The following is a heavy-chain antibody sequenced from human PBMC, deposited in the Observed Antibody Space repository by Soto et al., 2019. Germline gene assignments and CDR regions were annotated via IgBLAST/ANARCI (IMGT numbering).Heavy chain of an antibody. D-gene: IGHD3-22*01. CDR2: ISGSGGST. Sequence: GGSLRLSCAASGFTFSSYAMSWVRQAPGKGLEWVSAISGSGGSTYYADNVKGRFTISRDNSKNTLYLQMNSLRAEDTAVYYCAKDNYDSSGYSGGSFDYWGQGTLVTVSS. V-gene: IGHV3-23*01. CDR3: AKDNYDSSGYSGGSFDY. J-gene: IGHJ4*02. CDR1: GFTFSSYA.